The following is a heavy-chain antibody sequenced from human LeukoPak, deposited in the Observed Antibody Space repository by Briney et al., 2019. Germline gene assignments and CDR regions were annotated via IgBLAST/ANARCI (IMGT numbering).Heavy chain of an antibody. J-gene: IGHJ4*02. D-gene: IGHD1-20*01. CDR2: IGLASGCT. CDR3: VRDHNWAFDS. CDR1: GFIFSDYS. Sequence: GGSLRLSCAASGFIFSDYSMNWVRQAPGRGLEWISYIGLASGCTSYADSVKGRFTTSSDTARTSLFLQMNSLRAEDTAVYYCVRDHNWAFDSWGQGTLVIVSS. V-gene: IGHV3-21*05.